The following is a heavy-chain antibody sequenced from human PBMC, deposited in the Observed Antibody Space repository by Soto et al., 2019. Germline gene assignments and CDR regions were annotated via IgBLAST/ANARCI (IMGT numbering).Heavy chain of an antibody. J-gene: IGHJ5*02. Sequence: GGSLRLSCAASGFTFSYYAISWGRQAPGKGLERVSDFSGSGDSTYYADSVKGRFTISRDNSKNTLYLQMNSLRVEDTAVYYCAKVGPYDSGSYMFRYNWFGPWGPGTLVTVSS. CDR2: FSGSGDST. V-gene: IGHV3-23*01. CDR1: GFTFSYYA. CDR3: AKVGPYDSGSYMFRYNWFGP. D-gene: IGHD3-10*01.